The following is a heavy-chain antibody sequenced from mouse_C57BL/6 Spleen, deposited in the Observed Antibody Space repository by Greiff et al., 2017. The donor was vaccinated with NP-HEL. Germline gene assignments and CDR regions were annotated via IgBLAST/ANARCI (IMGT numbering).Heavy chain of an antibody. CDR2: IDPENGDT. CDR1: GFNIKDDY. V-gene: IGHV14-4*01. CDR3: FRITTVVAFDY. J-gene: IGHJ2*01. D-gene: IGHD1-1*01. Sequence: VQLKESGAELVRPGASVKLSCTASGFNIKDDYMHWVKQRPEQGLEWIGWIDPENGDTEYASKFQGKATITADTSSNTAYLQLSSLTSEDTAVYYCFRITTVVAFDYWGQGTTLTVSS.